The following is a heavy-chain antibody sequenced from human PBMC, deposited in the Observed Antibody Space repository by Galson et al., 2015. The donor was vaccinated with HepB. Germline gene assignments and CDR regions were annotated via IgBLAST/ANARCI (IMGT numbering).Heavy chain of an antibody. V-gene: IGHV3-74*01. CDR3: ARPHSSGYAITDY. CDR2: INGDGSST. Sequence: SLRLSCAASGFTFSSYWMHWVRQAPGKGLVWVSRINGDGSSTSYADSVKGRFTISRDNAKNTLFLEMNSLRAEDTAVYYCARPHSSGYAITDYWGQGTLVTVSP. CDR1: GFTFSSYW. J-gene: IGHJ4*02. D-gene: IGHD3-22*01.